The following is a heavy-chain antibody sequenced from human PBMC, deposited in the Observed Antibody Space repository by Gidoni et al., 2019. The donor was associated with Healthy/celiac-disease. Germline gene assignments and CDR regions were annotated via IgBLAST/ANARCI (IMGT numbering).Heavy chain of an antibody. Sequence: QVQLVQSGAEVKKPGASVTVSCMASGYTFTSYSISWVRQAPGQGLEWMGWIRPDNGNTNYAQKLQGRVTMTTDTSTSTAYMGLRSLRSDDTAVYYCARVGLGFMTDSDYWGQGTLVTVSS. CDR1: GYTFTSYS. CDR3: ARVGLGFMTDSDY. V-gene: IGHV1-18*01. J-gene: IGHJ4*02. CDR2: IRPDNGNT. D-gene: IGHD3-16*01.